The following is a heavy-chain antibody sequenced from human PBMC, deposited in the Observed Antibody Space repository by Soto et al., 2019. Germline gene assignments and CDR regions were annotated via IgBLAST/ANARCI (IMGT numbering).Heavy chain of an antibody. CDR1: GGSISSGDYY. Sequence: SETLSLTCTVSGGSISSGDYYWSWIRQPPGKGLEWIGYIYYSGTTYYNPSLKSRVTISVDTSKNQFSLKVSSGTAADTAVYYCARALIQLWPHYYYGTDVWGQGTTVTVSS. V-gene: IGHV4-30-4*01. CDR3: ARALIQLWPHYYYGTDV. CDR2: IYYSGTT. D-gene: IGHD5-18*01. J-gene: IGHJ6*02.